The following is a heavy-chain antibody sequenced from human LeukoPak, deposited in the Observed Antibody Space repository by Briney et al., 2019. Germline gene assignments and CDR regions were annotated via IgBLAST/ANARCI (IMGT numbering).Heavy chain of an antibody. D-gene: IGHD3-10*01. V-gene: IGHV4-39*07. J-gene: IGHJ4*02. Sequence: PSETLSLTCTVSGGSISSSSYYWGWIRQPPGKGLEWIGSIYYSGSTYYNPSLKSRVTISVDTSKNQFSLKLSSVTAADTAVYYCARDLVRGVITLFGGYYFDCWGQGTLVTVSS. CDR3: ARDLVRGVITLFGGYYFDC. CDR2: IYYSGST. CDR1: GGSISSSSYY.